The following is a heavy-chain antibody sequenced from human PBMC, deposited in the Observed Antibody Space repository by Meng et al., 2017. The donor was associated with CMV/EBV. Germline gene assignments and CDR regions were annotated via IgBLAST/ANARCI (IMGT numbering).Heavy chain of an antibody. CDR1: GGSISRRDCY. CDR2: IYYSGST. Sequence: GQPQESRPRLLKPSHALSRTCTYSGGSISRRDCYWSWIRQPPDKSLGWIEYIYYSGSTYYNPSLKSRVTISVDTSKNQFSLKLNSVTAADAAVYYCAREGDNPFDYWGQGTLVTVSS. CDR3: AREGDNPFDY. V-gene: IGHV4-30-4*08. D-gene: IGHD2-21*02. J-gene: IGHJ4*02.